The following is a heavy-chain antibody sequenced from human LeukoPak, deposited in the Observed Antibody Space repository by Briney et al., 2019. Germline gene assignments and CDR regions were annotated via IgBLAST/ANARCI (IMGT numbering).Heavy chain of an antibody. Sequence: PSETLSLTCTVPGGSISSYYWSWIRQPPGKGLEWIGYIYYSGSTNYNPSLKSRVTISVDTSKNQFSLKLSSVTAADTAVYYCARPIGVSYNDAFDIWGQGTMVTVSS. CDR3: ARPIGVSYNDAFDI. CDR1: GGSISSYY. CDR2: IYYSGST. J-gene: IGHJ3*02. V-gene: IGHV4-59*01. D-gene: IGHD3-10*01.